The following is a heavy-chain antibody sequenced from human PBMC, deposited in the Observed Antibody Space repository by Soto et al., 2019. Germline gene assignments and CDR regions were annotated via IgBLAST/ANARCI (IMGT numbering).Heavy chain of an antibody. D-gene: IGHD2-15*01. CDR2: ISSSSYI. CDR3: ARDKDIVVVVAATGWFDP. V-gene: IGHV3-21*01. CDR1: GFTFSSYS. Sequence: EVQLVESGGGLVKPGGSLRLSCAASGFTFSSYSMNWVRQAPGKGLEWVSSISSSSYIYYADSVKGRFTISRDNAKNSLYLQMNSLRAEDTAVYYCARDKDIVVVVAATGWFDPWGQGTLVTVSS. J-gene: IGHJ5*02.